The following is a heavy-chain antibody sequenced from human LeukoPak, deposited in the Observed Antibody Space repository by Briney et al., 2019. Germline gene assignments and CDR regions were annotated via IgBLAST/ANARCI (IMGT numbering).Heavy chain of an antibody. J-gene: IGHJ4*02. V-gene: IGHV4-59*08. CDR1: GGSISSDY. Sequence: PSETLSLTCTVSGGSISSDYWQWIRQPPGKGLEWVGYIYNSGNNHYNSSLKSRVTISIDTSKNQFSLKLASVTAADTAVYYCATRGYWGQGTLVVVSS. CDR3: ATRGY. CDR2: IYNSGNN. D-gene: IGHD3-10*01.